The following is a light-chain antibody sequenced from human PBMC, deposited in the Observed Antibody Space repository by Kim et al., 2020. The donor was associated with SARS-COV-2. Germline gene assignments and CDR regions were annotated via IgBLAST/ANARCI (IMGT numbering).Light chain of an antibody. J-gene: IGLJ3*02. V-gene: IGLV1-44*01. CDR2: RNN. CDR1: NSNIGGNT. CDR3: ATWDDSLNAWV. Sequence: GQRVSISGAGSNSNIGGNTVNWYQQFPGTAPKLLIYRNNQRPSGVPDRFSGSKSGTSASLALSGLLSEDEADYYCATWDDSLNAWVFGGGTKLTVL.